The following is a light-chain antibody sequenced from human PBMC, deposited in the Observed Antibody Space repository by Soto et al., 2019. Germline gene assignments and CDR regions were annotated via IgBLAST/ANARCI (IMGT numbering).Light chain of an antibody. CDR1: SSDVGSYNL. V-gene: IGLV2-23*02. Sequence: QSALTQPASVSGSPGQSITIPCTGTSSDVGSYNLVSWYQQHPDKAPRLMISEVTKRPSGVSDRFSGSKSSNTASLTISGLQAEDEADYYCCSYAGSSTLVFGGGTKLTVL. J-gene: IGLJ3*02. CDR2: EVT. CDR3: CSYAGSSTLV.